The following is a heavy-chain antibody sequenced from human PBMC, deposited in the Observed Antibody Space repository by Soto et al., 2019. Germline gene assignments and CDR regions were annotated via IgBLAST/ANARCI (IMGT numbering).Heavy chain of an antibody. Sequence: SETLSVTCTVSGGSISSYYWTWIRKPPGKGLEWIGFMYNSGSTHYNPSLKSRVTISLDTSKNQFSLNLRSVTAADTAVYYCASMGYHYGSGSYPLDYWGQGTLVTVSS. CDR3: ASMGYHYGSGSYPLDY. CDR1: GGSISSYY. CDR2: MYNSGST. V-gene: IGHV4-59*08. J-gene: IGHJ4*02. D-gene: IGHD3-10*01.